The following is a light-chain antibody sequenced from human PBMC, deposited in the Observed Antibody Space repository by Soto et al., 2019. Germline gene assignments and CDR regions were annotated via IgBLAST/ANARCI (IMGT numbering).Light chain of an antibody. CDR3: SSYTIGSTYV. CDR1: SSDVGTYDD. Sequence: QSAVAQPDSVSSSPGQAITISWSGTSSDVGTYDDVSLYLQHPGKAPRLLIYEVTNRPSGVSNRFSGSKSGDTASLTISGLQAEDEGDYYCSSYTIGSTYVFGSGTKVTVL. J-gene: IGLJ1*01. CDR2: EVT. V-gene: IGLV2-14*01.